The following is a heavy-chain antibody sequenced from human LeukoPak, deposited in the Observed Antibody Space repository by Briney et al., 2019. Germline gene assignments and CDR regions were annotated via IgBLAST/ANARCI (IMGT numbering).Heavy chain of an antibody. J-gene: IGHJ6*03. V-gene: IGHV1-69*05. CDR1: GGTFSSYA. CDR3: ARDQAAYGGNSGYYYYYMDV. CDR2: IIPIFGTA. D-gene: IGHD4-23*01. Sequence: SVKVSCKASGGTFSSYAISWVRQAPGQGLEWMGGIIPIFGTANYAQKFQGRVTITTDESTSTAYMELSSLRSEDTAVYYCARDQAAYGGNSGYYYYYMDVWGKGTRSPSP.